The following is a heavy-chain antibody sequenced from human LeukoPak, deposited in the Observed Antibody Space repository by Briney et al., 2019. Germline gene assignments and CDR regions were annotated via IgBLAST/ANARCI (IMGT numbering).Heavy chain of an antibody. CDR1: GGPISSYY. CDR2: IYYSGST. CDR3: ARASYYYDSSGARLLYFDY. V-gene: IGHV4-59*01. D-gene: IGHD3-22*01. J-gene: IGHJ4*02. Sequence: SETLSLTCTVSGGPISSYYWSWIRQPPGKGLEWIGCIYYSGSTNYNPSLKSRVTISVDTSKNQFSLKLSSVTAADTAVYYCARASYYYDSSGARLLYFDYWGQGTLVTVSS.